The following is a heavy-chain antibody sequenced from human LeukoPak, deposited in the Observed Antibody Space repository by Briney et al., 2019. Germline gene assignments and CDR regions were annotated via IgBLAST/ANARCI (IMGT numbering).Heavy chain of an antibody. Sequence: GASVKVSCKASGYTFTSYGISWVRQAPGQGLEWMVWISAYNGNTNYAQKLQCRVTMTTATSTSTAYMELRSLRSDDTAVYYFVKAQGRIRYFDTTRNDYWGQGTLVTVSS. J-gene: IGHJ4*02. D-gene: IGHD3-9*01. CDR1: GYTFTSYG. CDR3: VKAQGRIRYFDTTRNDY. CDR2: ISAYNGNT. V-gene: IGHV1-18*01.